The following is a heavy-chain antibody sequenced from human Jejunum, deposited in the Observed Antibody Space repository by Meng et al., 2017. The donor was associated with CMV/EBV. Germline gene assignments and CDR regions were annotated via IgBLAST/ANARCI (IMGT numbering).Heavy chain of an antibody. CDR3: ARNYPRNCASINCPGAYDI. CDR2: INFDGSVE. CDR1: YW. D-gene: IGHD2-2*01. J-gene: IGHJ3*02. V-gene: IGHV3-7*01. Sequence: YWMTWVRHFPGKGLDWVANINFDGSVEYYVDSVRGRFTIARDNAKNSLSLQMNSLRAEDTAVYYCARNYPRNCASINCPGAYDIWGQGTVVTVSS.